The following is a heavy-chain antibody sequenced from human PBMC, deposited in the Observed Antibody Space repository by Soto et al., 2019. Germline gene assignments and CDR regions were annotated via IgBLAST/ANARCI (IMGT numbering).Heavy chain of an antibody. J-gene: IGHJ5*02. CDR1: GCSISSSSSY. D-gene: IGHD6-13*01. CDR3: ARPQTYLAAAGTRNWFDP. V-gene: IGHV4-39*01. Sequence: PSETLSLTCTVSGCSISSSSSYWGWIRQPPGKGLEWVGSIYYSGSTYYNPSLKSRVTISVDTSKNQFSLKLSSVTAADTAVYYCARPQTYLAAAGTRNWFDPWGQGTLVTVSS. CDR2: IYYSGST.